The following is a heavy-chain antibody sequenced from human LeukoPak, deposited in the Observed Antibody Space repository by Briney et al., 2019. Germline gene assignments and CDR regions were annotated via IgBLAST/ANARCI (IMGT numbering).Heavy chain of an antibody. Sequence: GGSLRLSCAVSGFTFGGRLMHWVRQAPGKGLVRVALIKDDGSTTNYADSVKGRFTASRDDAKNTVYLQMSSLRAEDTAVYYCHPLAFVTNWGQGTLVTVSS. CDR1: GFTFGGRL. J-gene: IGHJ4*02. D-gene: IGHD2-8*01. CDR2: IKDDGSTT. CDR3: HPLAFVTN. V-gene: IGHV3-74*01.